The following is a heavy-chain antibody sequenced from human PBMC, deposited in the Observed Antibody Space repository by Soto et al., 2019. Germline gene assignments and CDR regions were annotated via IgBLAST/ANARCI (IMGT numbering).Heavy chain of an antibody. J-gene: IGHJ4*02. V-gene: IGHV3-30*03. Sequence: QVQLVESGGGVVQPGRSLRLSCAASGFTFSSYGMHWVRQAPGKGLEWVAVISYDGSNKYYADSVKGRFTISRDNSKNTLYLQMNSLRAEDTAVYYCPTHYYDSSGSDYWGQRTLVTVSS. CDR1: GFTFSSYG. CDR3: PTHYYDSSGSDY. D-gene: IGHD3-22*01. CDR2: ISYDGSNK.